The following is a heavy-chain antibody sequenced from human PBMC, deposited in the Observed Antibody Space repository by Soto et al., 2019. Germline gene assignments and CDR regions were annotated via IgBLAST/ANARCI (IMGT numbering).Heavy chain of an antibody. CDR1: GFTFSSYA. CDR3: AKAGLPGRGYSYGYLPCFD. D-gene: IGHD5-18*01. Sequence: EVQLLESGGGLVQPGGSLRLSCAASGFTFSSYAMSWVRQAPGKGLEWVSAISGSGGSTYYADSVKGRFTISRDNSKNTLYLQMNSLRAEDTAVYYCAKAGLPGRGYSYGYLPCFDWGQGTLVTVSS. CDR2: ISGSGGST. V-gene: IGHV3-23*01. J-gene: IGHJ4*02.